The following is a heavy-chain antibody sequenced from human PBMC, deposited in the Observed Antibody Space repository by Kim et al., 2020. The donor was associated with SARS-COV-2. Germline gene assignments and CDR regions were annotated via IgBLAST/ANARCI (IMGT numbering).Heavy chain of an antibody. CDR1: GFTFRNYA. V-gene: IGHV3-23*01. CDR2: ITASGAST. CDR3: ARRITMIRGVAVSGMDV. Sequence: GGSLRLSCAASGFTFRNYAMTWVLQAPGRGLEWVSSITASGASTYSADSVKGRFTISRDNSKNTMYVEMNSLRADDTAVYYCARRITMIRGVAVSGMDVWGQGTTVTVSS. J-gene: IGHJ6*02. D-gene: IGHD3-10*01.